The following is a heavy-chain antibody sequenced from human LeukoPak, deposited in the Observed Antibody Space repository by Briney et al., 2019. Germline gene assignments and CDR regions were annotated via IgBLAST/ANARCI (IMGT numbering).Heavy chain of an antibody. Sequence: GGSLRLSRAASGFAFSSYAMSWVRQAPGKGLEWVSAISGSGGSTYYADSVKGRFTISRDNSKNTLYLQMNSLRAEGTAVYYCAKDWKPRPYGMDVWGQGTTVTVSS. CDR3: AKDWKPRPYGMDV. J-gene: IGHJ6*02. CDR2: ISGSGGST. V-gene: IGHV3-23*01. D-gene: IGHD1-1*01. CDR1: GFAFSSYA.